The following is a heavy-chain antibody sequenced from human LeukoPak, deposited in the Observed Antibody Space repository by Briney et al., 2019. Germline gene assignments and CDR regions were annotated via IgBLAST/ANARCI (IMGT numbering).Heavy chain of an antibody. J-gene: IGHJ3*02. D-gene: IGHD2-8*01. Sequence: SETLSLTCTVSGGSISSSSYYWGWIRQPPGKGLEWIGIIYYSGSTYYNPSLKSRVTISVDTSKNQFSLKLSSVTAADTAVYYCARHGVRSMWIPDDAFDIWGQGTMVTVSS. CDR1: GGSISSSSYY. CDR3: ARHGVRSMWIPDDAFDI. V-gene: IGHV4-39*01. CDR2: IYYSGST.